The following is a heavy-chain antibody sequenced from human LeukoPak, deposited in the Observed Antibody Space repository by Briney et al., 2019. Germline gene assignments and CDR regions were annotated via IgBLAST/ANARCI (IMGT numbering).Heavy chain of an antibody. J-gene: IGHJ3*02. CDR2: INPSGGST. Sequence: ASVKVSCKASGYTFTTDYIHWVRQAPGQGLEWMGIINPSGGSTTYAQKFQGRVIMTGDTSTSTVYMELRSLRSEDTAVYYCARDNRRSGGSGSWAAFDIWGQGTMVTVSS. D-gene: IGHD3-10*01. CDR1: GYTFTTDY. V-gene: IGHV1-46*01. CDR3: ARDNRRSGGSGSWAAFDI.